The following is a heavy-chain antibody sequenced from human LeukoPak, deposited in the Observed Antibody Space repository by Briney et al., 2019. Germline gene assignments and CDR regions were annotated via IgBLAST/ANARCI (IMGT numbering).Heavy chain of an antibody. Sequence: GGSLRLSCAASGFTFSSYAMHWVRQAPGKGLEWVAVISYDGSNKYYADSVKGRFTISRDNSKNTLYLQMNSLRAEDTAVYYCARGYCSGGSCYANHLFDYWGQGTLVTVSS. V-gene: IGHV3-30-3*01. CDR3: ARGYCSGGSCYANHLFDY. CDR1: GFTFSSYA. D-gene: IGHD2-15*01. J-gene: IGHJ4*02. CDR2: ISYDGSNK.